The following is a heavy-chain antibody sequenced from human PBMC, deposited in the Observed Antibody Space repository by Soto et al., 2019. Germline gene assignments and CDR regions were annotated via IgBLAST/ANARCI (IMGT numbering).Heavy chain of an antibody. V-gene: IGHV4-31*03. J-gene: IGHJ5*02. D-gene: IGHD2-21*01. CDR3: ARLRIATNNYKWFDP. CDR2: IYVTGAV. Sequence: SETLSLTCSVSGAALNSGNYYWSWIRQVPGKGLEWIGHIYVTGAVDYNPSLRDRITISQDTSERQFSLNLRLVTAADTAVYYCARLRIATNNYKWFDPWGQGTPVTVSS. CDR1: GAALNSGNYY.